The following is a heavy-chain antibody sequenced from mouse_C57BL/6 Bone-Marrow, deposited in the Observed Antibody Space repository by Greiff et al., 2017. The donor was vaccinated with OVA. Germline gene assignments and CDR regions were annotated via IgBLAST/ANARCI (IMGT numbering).Heavy chain of an antibody. D-gene: IGHD2-2*01. CDR1: GFTFSSYG. Sequence: EVQLVESGGDLVKPGGSLKLSCAASGFTFSSYGMSWVRQTPDKRLEWVATISSGGSYTYYPDSVKGRFTISRDNAKNTLYLQMSSLKSEDTAMYYCARLWLLYYFDYWGQGTTLTVSS. J-gene: IGHJ2*01. CDR3: ARLWLLYYFDY. V-gene: IGHV5-6*01. CDR2: ISSGGSYT.